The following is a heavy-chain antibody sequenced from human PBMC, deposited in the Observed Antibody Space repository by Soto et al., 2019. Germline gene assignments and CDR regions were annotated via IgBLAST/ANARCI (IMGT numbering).Heavy chain of an antibody. D-gene: IGHD3-9*01. V-gene: IGHV4-59*08. CDR3: ARRPLTRNWFDP. Sequence: SETLSLTCPVSGGSISSYYWSWIRQPPGKGLEWIGYIYYSGSTNYNPSLKSRVTISVDTSKNQFSLKLSSVTAADTAVYYCARRPLTRNWFDPWGQGTLVTVSS. CDR1: GGSISSYY. CDR2: IYYSGST. J-gene: IGHJ5*02.